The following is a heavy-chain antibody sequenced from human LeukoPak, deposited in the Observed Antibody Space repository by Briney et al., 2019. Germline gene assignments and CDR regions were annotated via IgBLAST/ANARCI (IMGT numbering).Heavy chain of an antibody. CDR1: GGSISSDY. D-gene: IGHD3-22*01. V-gene: IGHV4-59*01. CDR2: IYYRGCT. Sequence: SETLSLTCTVSGGSISSDYWSWIRQPPGKGLEWIGYIYYRGCTNCNPSLKSRVTISVDTSKNQFSLKLSSVTAADTAVYYCARLSGYSSGHYYSDYWGQGTLVTVSS. CDR3: ARLSGYSSGHYYSDY. J-gene: IGHJ4*02.